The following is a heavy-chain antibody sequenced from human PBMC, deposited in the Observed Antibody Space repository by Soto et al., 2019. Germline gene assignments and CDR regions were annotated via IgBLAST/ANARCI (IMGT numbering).Heavy chain of an antibody. CDR2: ISSSGSTI. D-gene: IGHD2-2*02. V-gene: IGHV3-11*01. CDR3: ASNTVQGPFTEFDP. Sequence: WGSLRLSCAASGFTFSDYYMSWIRQAPGKGLEWVSYISSSGSTIYYADSVKGRFTISRDNAKNSLYLQMNSLRAEDTAVYYCASNTVQGPFTEFDPWGQGTLVTVSS. CDR1: GFTFSDYY. J-gene: IGHJ5*02.